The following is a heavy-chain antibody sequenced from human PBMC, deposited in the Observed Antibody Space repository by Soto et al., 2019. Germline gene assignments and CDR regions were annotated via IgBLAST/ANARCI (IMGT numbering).Heavy chain of an antibody. CDR3: AKRGFSSGWYGGYYFDY. D-gene: IGHD6-19*01. Sequence: EVQLLESGGGLVQPGGSLRLSCAASGFSFSSYAMSWVRQPPGKGLEWVSAISGSGGSTYYADSVKGRFTISRDNSKNSLYLQMNSLIAEDTAVYYCAKRGFSSGWYGGYYFDYWGQVTLVTVSS. CDR1: GFSFSSYA. V-gene: IGHV3-23*01. J-gene: IGHJ4*02. CDR2: ISGSGGST.